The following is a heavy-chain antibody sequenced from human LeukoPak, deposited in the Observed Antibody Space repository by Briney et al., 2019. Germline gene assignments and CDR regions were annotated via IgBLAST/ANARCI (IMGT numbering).Heavy chain of an antibody. D-gene: IGHD1-26*01. CDR2: IKEDGSEK. CDR3: AQEGD. Sequence: GGSLRLSCVASGFSFTGNWMSWVRQAPGKGPEWVASIKEDGSEKYYGDSVSGRFTISRDNAKNSLYLQMNSLRAEDTAVYYCAQEGDWGQGTLVTVSS. J-gene: IGHJ4*02. CDR1: GFSFTGNW. V-gene: IGHV3-7*01.